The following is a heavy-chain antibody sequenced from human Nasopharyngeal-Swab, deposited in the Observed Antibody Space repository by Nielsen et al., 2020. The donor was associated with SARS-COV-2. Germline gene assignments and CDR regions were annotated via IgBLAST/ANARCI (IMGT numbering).Heavy chain of an antibody. CDR3: AKARQAYYYGSGSYHDY. D-gene: IGHD3-10*01. V-gene: IGHV3-13*01. J-gene: IGHJ4*02. CDR2: IGTAGDT. CDR1: GFTFSTYD. Sequence: GESLKISCAASGFTFSTYDMHWVRQGTGKGLEWVSGIGTAGDTYSPGSVKGRFTISRDNSKNTLYLQMNSLRAEDTAVYYCAKARQAYYYGSGSYHDYWGQGTLVTVSS.